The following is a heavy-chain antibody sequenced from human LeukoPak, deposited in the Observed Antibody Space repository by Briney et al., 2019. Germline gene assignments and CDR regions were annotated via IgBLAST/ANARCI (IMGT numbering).Heavy chain of an antibody. J-gene: IGHJ2*01. CDR3: ASRAASVTLGY. V-gene: IGHV1-2*06. Sequence: ASVKVSCTASGYTFSGYQVHWLRQAPGQGLEWMGRMNPSSGVTNYAQKFQGRVTMTRDTSINTAYLDLSALKSDDTAVYYCASRAASVTLGYWGRGTLVTVSS. D-gene: IGHD2-15*01. CDR1: GYTFSGYQ. CDR2: MNPSSGVT.